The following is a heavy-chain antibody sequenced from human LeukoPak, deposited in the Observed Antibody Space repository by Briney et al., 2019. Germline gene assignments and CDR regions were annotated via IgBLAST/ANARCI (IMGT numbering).Heavy chain of an antibody. D-gene: IGHD6-13*01. J-gene: IGHJ5*02. CDR1: GESFSGYY. V-gene: IGHV4-34*01. Sequence: PSETLSLTCAVYGESFSGYYWSWIRQPPGKGLEWIGEINHSGSTNYNPSLKSRVTISVDTSKNQFSLKLSSVTAADTAVYYCARVRGSSWYMAWFDPWGQGTLVTVSS. CDR2: INHSGST. CDR3: ARVRGSSWYMAWFDP.